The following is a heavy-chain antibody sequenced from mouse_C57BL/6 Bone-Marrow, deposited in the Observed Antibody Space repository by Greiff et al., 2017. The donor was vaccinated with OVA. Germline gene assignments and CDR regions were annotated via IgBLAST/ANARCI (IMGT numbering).Heavy chain of an antibody. CDR2: ISSGSSTI. CDR1: GFTFSDYG. D-gene: IGHD3-1*01. Sequence: EVQLVESGGGLVKPGGSLKLSCAASGFTFSDYGMHWVRQAPEKGLEWVAHISSGSSTIYYADTVKGRFTISRDNAKNTLFLQMTSLRSEDTAMYYCARFLPRAYWGQGTLVTVSA. J-gene: IGHJ3*01. V-gene: IGHV5-17*01. CDR3: ARFLPRAY.